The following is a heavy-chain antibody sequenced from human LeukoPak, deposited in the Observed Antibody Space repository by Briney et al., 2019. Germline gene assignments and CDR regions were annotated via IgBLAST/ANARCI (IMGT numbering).Heavy chain of an antibody. CDR3: AKVGSGWYGVDY. V-gene: IGHV3-30*02. J-gene: IGHJ4*02. CDR2: IRYDGSNK. CDR1: GIIFSSYG. Sequence: GGSLRLSCVASGIIFSSYGMHWVRQAPGKGLEWVAFIRYDGSNKYYTDSVKGRLTISRDNSKNTLYLQMNSLRDEDTAVYYCAKVGSGWYGVDYWGQGTLVTVSS. D-gene: IGHD6-19*01.